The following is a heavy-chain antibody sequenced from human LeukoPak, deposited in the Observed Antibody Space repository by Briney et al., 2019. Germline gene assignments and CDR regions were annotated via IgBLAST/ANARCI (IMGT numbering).Heavy chain of an antibody. V-gene: IGHV1-18*01. D-gene: IGHD6-19*01. Sequence: ASVKVSCKASGYIFFNYGISWVRQAPGQGLEWMGWISVYNGNTNYAQKLQGRVTMTTDTSTSTAYMELRSLRSDDTAVYYCARDLLLGSTSGWNDYWVQGTVVIVS. CDR2: ISVYNGNT. CDR1: GYIFFNYG. CDR3: ARDLLLGSTSGWNDY. J-gene: IGHJ4*02.